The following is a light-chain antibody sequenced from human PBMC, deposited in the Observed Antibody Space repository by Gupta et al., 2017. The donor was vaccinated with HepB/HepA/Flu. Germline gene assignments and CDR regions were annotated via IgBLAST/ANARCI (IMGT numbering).Light chain of an antibody. CDR1: QSVSSN. CDR2: GAS. Sequence: EIVMTQSPATLSVSPGERATLSFRASQSVSSNFAWYQQKPGLAPRLLIYGASTSATGIPARFSGSGSGTEFTLTISSLQSEDFAVYYCQQYNNWPPWTFGQGTKVEIK. J-gene: IGKJ1*01. CDR3: QQYNNWPPWT. V-gene: IGKV3-15*01.